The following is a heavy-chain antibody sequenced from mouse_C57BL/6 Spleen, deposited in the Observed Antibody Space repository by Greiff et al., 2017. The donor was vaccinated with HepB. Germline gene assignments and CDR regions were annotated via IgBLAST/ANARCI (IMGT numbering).Heavy chain of an antibody. V-gene: IGHV3-6*01. J-gene: IGHJ2*01. D-gene: IGHD1-1*01. CDR3: ARDRDYYGSDY. CDR2: ISYDGSN. Sequence: DVHLVESGPGLVKPSQSLSLTCSVTGYSITSGYYWNWIRQFPGNKLEWMGYISYDGSNNYNPSLKNRISITRDTSKNQFFLKLNSVTTEDTATYYCARDRDYYGSDYWGQGTTLTVSS. CDR1: GYSITSGYY.